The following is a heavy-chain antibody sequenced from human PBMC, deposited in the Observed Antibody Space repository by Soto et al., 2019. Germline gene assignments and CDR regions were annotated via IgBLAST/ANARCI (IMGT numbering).Heavy chain of an antibody. J-gene: IGHJ6*02. CDR3: ARGEVAGYYYYGMDV. CDR2: ISGSGGST. V-gene: IGHV3-23*01. CDR1: GFTFSSYA. Sequence: EVQLLESGGGLVQPGGSLRLSCAASGFTFSSYAMSWVRQAPGKGLEWVSAISGSGGSTYYADSVKGRFTISRDNSKNTLYLQMNSLRAEDTAVYYCARGEVAGYYYYGMDVWGQGTTVTVSS. D-gene: IGHD6-19*01.